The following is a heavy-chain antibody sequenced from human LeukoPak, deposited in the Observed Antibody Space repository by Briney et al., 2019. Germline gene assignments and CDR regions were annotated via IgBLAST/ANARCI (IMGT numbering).Heavy chain of an antibody. V-gene: IGHV3-30*04. Sequence: PGGSLRLSCAASGFTFSSYAMHWVRQAPGKGLEWVAVISYVGTNKYYADSAKGRFTISRDNSKNTLYLQMNSLRVEDTAVYYCARDGGYFDRLAYFFDYWGQGALVPVSS. CDR2: ISYVGTNK. CDR3: ARDGGYFDRLAYFFDY. CDR1: GFTFSSYA. D-gene: IGHD3-9*01. J-gene: IGHJ4*02.